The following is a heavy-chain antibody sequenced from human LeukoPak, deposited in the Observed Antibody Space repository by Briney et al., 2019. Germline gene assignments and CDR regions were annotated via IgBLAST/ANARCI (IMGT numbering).Heavy chain of an antibody. V-gene: IGHV3-11*01. D-gene: IGHD3-10*01. Sequence: PGGSLRLSCAASGFSFSDYYMSWIRQAPGKGLEWLSYISGSGSTIYYADSVKGRFTISRDNAKNSLYLNLSSLRAEDTAVYYCAGDRWFGRYRGNCFDPWGQGTLVTVS. CDR2: ISGSGSTI. CDR3: AGDRWFGRYRGNCFDP. CDR1: GFSFSDYY. J-gene: IGHJ5*02.